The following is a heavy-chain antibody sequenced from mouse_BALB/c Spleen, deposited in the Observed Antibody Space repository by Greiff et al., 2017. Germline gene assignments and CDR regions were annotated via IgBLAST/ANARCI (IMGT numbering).Heavy chain of an antibody. CDR3: AGGGSRGLAY. Sequence: EVKLQESGPGLVKPSQSLSLTCSVTGYSITSGYYWNWIRQFPGNKLEWMGYISYDGSNNYNPSLKNRISITRDTSKNQFFLKLNSVTTEDTATYYCAGGGSRGLAYWGQGTLVTVSA. D-gene: IGHD1-1*01. V-gene: IGHV3-6*02. CDR2: ISYDGSN. CDR1: GYSITSGYY. J-gene: IGHJ3*01.